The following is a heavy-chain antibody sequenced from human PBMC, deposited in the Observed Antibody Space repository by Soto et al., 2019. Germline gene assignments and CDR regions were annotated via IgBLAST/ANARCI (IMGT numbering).Heavy chain of an antibody. D-gene: IGHD3-22*01. CDR3: ARGGSGYIWFNEY. CDR1: GGLFSSYA. Sequence: SVKVCFKASGGLFSSYAISLVRQAPGQGLEWMGGIIPIFGTAKYSEKFQGRVTITADESANTAYMELSSLRSEDTAMYYRARGGSGYIWFNEYWVQGTRVTVS. J-gene: IGHJ4*02. CDR2: IIPIFGTA. V-gene: IGHV1-69*13.